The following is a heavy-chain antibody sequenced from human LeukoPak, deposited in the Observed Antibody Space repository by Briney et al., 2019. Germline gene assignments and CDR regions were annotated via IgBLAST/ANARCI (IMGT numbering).Heavy chain of an antibody. CDR2: IYPGDSDT. Sequence: GESLKISCKGSGYSFTSYWIGWVRQTPGKGLEWMGIIYPGDSDTRYSPSFQGQVTISADKSISTAYLQWSSLKASDTAMYYCARLRYCSSTSCYGGYFDYWGQGTLVTVSS. D-gene: IGHD2-2*01. J-gene: IGHJ4*02. CDR1: GYSFTSYW. V-gene: IGHV5-51*01. CDR3: ARLRYCSSTSCYGGYFDY.